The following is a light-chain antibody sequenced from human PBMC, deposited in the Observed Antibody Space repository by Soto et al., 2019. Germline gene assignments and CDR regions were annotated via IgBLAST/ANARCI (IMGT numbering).Light chain of an antibody. CDR3: QQYDNLPMYT. J-gene: IGKJ2*01. CDR1: QDINNY. V-gene: IGKV1-33*01. Sequence: DIQMTQSPSSLSASVGDRVTITCQASQDINNYLNWFQQKPGKAPKLLIYDASNLETGVPSRFSGSGSGTDCTFTISSLQTEDFATYYCQQYDNLPMYTFGQGTKLEIK. CDR2: DAS.